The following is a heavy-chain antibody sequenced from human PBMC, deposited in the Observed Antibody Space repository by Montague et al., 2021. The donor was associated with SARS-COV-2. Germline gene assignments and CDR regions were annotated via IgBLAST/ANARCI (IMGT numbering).Heavy chain of an antibody. V-gene: IGHV4-34*01. CDR1: SGSCSDFY. CDR2: INQTGSA. CDR3: ARGQVTISGVLIFIPAAGHLDG. J-gene: IGHJ3*01. D-gene: IGHD3-3*01. Sequence: SETLSLTCAGYSGSCSDFYGPWIRQSPGKGLEWSGEINQTGSATYNPSLKGRVTLSRDTSKNQFSLKLQSVTPADTAVYYCARGQVTISGVLIFIPAAGHLDGWGQGTSVTVSS.